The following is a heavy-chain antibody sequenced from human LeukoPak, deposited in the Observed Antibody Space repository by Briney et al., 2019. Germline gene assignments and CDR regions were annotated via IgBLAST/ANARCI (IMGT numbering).Heavy chain of an antibody. CDR3: IRDLNWNYGDY. CDR1: GFTFSSYG. J-gene: IGHJ4*02. D-gene: IGHD1-7*01. CDR2: ISYDGSNK. Sequence: GGSLRLSCAASGFTFSSYGMHWVRQAPGKGLEWVAVISYDGSNKYYADSVKGRFTISRDNSKNTLYLQMNSLRAEDTAVYYCIRDLNWNYGDYWGQGSLVTVSS. V-gene: IGHV3-30*03.